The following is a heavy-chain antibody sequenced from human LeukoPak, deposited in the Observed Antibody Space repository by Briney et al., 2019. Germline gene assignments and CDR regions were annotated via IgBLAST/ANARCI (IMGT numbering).Heavy chain of an antibody. D-gene: IGHD1-14*01. CDR2: INPNSGGT. CDR3: AGTAGGYYYYMDV. V-gene: IGHV1-2*02. J-gene: IGHJ6*03. Sequence: VSVKVSCKASGYTFTGYYMHWVRQAPGQGLEWMGWINPNSGGTNYAQKFQGRVTMTRDTSISTAYMELSRLRSDDTAVYYCAGTAGGYYYYMDVWGKGTTVTVSS. CDR1: GYTFTGYY.